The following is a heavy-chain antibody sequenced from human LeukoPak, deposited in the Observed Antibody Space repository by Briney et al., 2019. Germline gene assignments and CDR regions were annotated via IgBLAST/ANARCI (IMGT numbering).Heavy chain of an antibody. Sequence: GGSLRLSCAASGFTFSSYSMNWVRQAPGKGLEWVSSISSSGRYIYYADSVKGRFTISRDNAKNSLYLQMNSLRAEDTAVYYCVRDLGTTVTSRGTFDPWGQGTLVTVSS. CDR2: ISSSGRYI. D-gene: IGHD4-17*01. J-gene: IGHJ5*02. CDR1: GFTFSSYS. CDR3: VRDLGTTVTSRGTFDP. V-gene: IGHV3-21*01.